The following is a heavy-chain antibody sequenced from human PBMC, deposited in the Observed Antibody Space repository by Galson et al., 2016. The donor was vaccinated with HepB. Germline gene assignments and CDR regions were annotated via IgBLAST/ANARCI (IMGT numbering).Heavy chain of an antibody. J-gene: IGHJ4*02. CDR1: GFTFSSYA. V-gene: IGHV3-23*01. CDR2: ISGSGGST. CDR3: AKKAAPYSSGWPLFEY. Sequence: SLRLSCAASGFTFSSYAMSWVRQAPGKGLEWVSAISGSGGSTYYADSVKGRFTISRDNSKNTLYLQMNSLRAEDTTVYYCAKKAAPYSSGWPLFEYWGQGTLVTVSS. D-gene: IGHD6-19*01.